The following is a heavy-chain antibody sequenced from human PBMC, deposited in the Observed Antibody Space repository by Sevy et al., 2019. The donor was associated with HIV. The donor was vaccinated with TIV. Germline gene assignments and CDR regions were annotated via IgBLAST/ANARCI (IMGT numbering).Heavy chain of an antibody. CDR1: GFTFSSYG. V-gene: IGHV3-30*02. CDR2: IRYDGSNK. D-gene: IGHD2-2*02. J-gene: IGHJ3*02. CDR3: AKDRKDCSSTSCYINGDDAFDI. Sequence: GGCLRLSCAASGFTFSSYGMHWVRQAPGKGLEWVEFIRYDGSNKYYADSVKGRFTISRDNSKNTLYLQMNSLRAEDTAVYYCAKDRKDCSSTSCYINGDDAFDIWGQGTMVTVSS.